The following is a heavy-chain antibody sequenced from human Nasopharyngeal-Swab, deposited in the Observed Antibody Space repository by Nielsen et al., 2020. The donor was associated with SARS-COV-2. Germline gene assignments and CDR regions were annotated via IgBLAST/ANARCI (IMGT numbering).Heavy chain of an antibody. V-gene: IGHV1-18*04. D-gene: IGHD2-8*02. CDR2: ITGKNGNA. CDR3: ATSATFGPGGAGDY. Sequence: ASVKVSCKASDYSFNKNTASWVRQGPGQGLEWMGWITGKNGNALYAETLQGRITMTTDTSTNTAYMELRSLRSDDTAVYYCATSATFGPGGAGDYWGQGTLVTVSS. CDR1: DYSFNKNT. J-gene: IGHJ4*02.